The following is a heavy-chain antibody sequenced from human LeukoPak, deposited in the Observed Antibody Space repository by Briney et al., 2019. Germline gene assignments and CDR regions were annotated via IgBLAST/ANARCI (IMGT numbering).Heavy chain of an antibody. Sequence: ASVKVSCKASGYTFTSYYMHWVRQAPGQGLEWVGIINPSGGSTSYAQKFQGKVTMTRDTSTSTVYMELRSLRSEYTAVYYCAREEVYYDSSGYHAWGQGTLVTVSS. D-gene: IGHD3-22*01. V-gene: IGHV1-46*01. J-gene: IGHJ5*02. CDR3: AREEVYYDSSGYHA. CDR2: INPSGGST. CDR1: GYTFTSYY.